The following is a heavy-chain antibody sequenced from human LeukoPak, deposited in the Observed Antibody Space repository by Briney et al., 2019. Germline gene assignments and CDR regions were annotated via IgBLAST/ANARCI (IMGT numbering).Heavy chain of an antibody. CDR3: AKGPTLNSYDILTGFDY. D-gene: IGHD3-9*01. J-gene: IGHJ4*02. CDR1: GFTFSSYA. Sequence: GGSLRLSCAASGFTFSSYAMSWVRQAPGKGLEWVSAISGSGDSTYYADSVKGRFTISRDKSKNTLYLQMNSLRAEDTAVYYCAKGPTLNSYDILTGFDYWGQGTLVTVSS. V-gene: IGHV3-23*01. CDR2: ISGSGDST.